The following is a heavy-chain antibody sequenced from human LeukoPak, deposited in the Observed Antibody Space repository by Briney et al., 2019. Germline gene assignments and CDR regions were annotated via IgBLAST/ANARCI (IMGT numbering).Heavy chain of an antibody. CDR3: AKDGSSSYGGTTGFDY. D-gene: IGHD4-23*01. J-gene: IGHJ4*02. CDR1: GFTFDDYA. V-gene: IGHV3-9*03. CDR2: ISWNSGSI. Sequence: PGGSLRLSCAASGFTFDDYAMHWVRQAPGKGLKWVSGISWNSGSIGYADSVKGRFTISRDNAKNSLYLQMNSLRAEDMALYYCAKDGSSSYGGTTGFDYWGQGTLVTVSS.